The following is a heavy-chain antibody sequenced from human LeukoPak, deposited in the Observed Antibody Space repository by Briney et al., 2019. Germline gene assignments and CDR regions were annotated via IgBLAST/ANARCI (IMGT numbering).Heavy chain of an antibody. D-gene: IGHD3-22*01. V-gene: IGHV3-48*01. Sequence: PGGSLRLSRAASGFTFSSYSMNWVRQAPGKGLEWVSYISSSSSTIYYADSVKGRFTISRDNAKNSLYLQMNSLRAEDTAVYYCARDLTFHYYDSSGYYYHAFDIWGQGTMVTVSS. CDR1: GFTFSSYS. CDR3: ARDLTFHYYDSSGYYYHAFDI. J-gene: IGHJ3*02. CDR2: ISSSSSTI.